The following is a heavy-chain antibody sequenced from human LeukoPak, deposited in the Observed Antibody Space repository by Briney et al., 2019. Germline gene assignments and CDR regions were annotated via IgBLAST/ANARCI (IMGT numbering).Heavy chain of an antibody. J-gene: IGHJ4*02. CDR2: IYYSGST. CDR1: GGSISSYY. V-gene: IGHV4-59*01. CDR3: ARSPFPTDSSTTVTTGRGYFDY. D-gene: IGHD4-17*01. Sequence: PSETLSLTCTVSGGSISSYYWSWIRQPPGKGLEWIGYIYYSGSTYYKPSLKSRVTISVDTSKNQFSLKLSSVTAADTAVYYCARSPFPTDSSTTVTTGRGYFDYWGQGTLVTVSS.